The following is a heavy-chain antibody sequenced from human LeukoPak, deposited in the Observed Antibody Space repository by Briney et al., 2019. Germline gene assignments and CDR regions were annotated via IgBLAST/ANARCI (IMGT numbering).Heavy chain of an antibody. CDR3: VKGRGYSGYDLGSYFDY. V-gene: IGHV3-64D*09. D-gene: IGHD5-12*01. J-gene: IGHJ4*02. CDR2: ISSNGGST. Sequence: AGGSLRLSCSASGFTFSSYAMHWVRQAPGKGLEYVSAISSNGGSTYYADSVKGRFTISRDNSKNTLYLQMSSLRAEDTAVHYCVKGRGYSGYDLGSYFDYWGQGTLVTVSS. CDR1: GFTFSSYA.